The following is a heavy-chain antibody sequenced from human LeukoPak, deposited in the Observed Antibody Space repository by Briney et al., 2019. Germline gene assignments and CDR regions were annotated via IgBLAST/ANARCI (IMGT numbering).Heavy chain of an antibody. Sequence: SETLSLTCTVSGGSISSSSYHWGWIRQPPGKGLEWIGSIYYSGSTYYNPSHKSRVTISVDTSKNQFSLKLSSVTAADTAVYYCASLKLGELSLFDYWGQGTLVTVSS. D-gene: IGHD3-16*02. CDR3: ASLKLGELSLFDY. CDR1: GGSISSSSYH. CDR2: IYYSGST. J-gene: IGHJ4*02. V-gene: IGHV4-39*01.